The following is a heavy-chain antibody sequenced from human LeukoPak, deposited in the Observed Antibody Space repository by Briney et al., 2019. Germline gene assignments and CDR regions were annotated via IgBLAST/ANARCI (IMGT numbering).Heavy chain of an antibody. CDR3: ANPSIVLMVYAQFVY. J-gene: IGHJ4*02. V-gene: IGHV3-23*01. CDR1: GFTFSSYA. D-gene: IGHD2-8*01. Sequence: GGSLRLSCAASGFTFSSYAMSWVRQAPGKGLEWVSAISGSGGSTYYADSVKGRFTISRDNSKNTLYLQMNSLRAEDTAVYYCANPSIVLMVYAQFVYWGQGTLVTVSS. CDR2: ISGSGGST.